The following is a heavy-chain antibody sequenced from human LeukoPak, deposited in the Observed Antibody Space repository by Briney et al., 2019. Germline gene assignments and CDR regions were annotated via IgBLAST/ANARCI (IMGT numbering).Heavy chain of an antibody. Sequence: TGGSLRLSCAASGFTFSSYSMNWVRQAPGKGLEWVSSISSSSSYIYYADSVKGRFTISRDNSKNTLYLQMNSLRAEDTAVYYCAKDLGAGWYRGQGTLVTVSS. J-gene: IGHJ4*02. CDR1: GFTFSSYS. CDR2: ISSSSSYI. D-gene: IGHD3-3*01. CDR3: AKDLGAGWY. V-gene: IGHV3-21*01.